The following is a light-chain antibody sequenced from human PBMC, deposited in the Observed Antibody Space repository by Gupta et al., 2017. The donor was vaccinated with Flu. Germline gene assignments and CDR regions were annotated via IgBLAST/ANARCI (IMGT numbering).Light chain of an antibody. Sequence: SSELTQDPAVSVALGQTVRITCQGDSVSSYYASWYQQTPGQAPVLVSDVDNKRPSGIPDRFSGSRSRNTDSFTITGAQAEDEADDDYYSRDSSGNHHLVFGGGTKLTVL. CDR3: YSRDSSGNHHLV. J-gene: IGLJ2*01. CDR2: VDN. CDR1: SVSSYY. V-gene: IGLV3-19*01.